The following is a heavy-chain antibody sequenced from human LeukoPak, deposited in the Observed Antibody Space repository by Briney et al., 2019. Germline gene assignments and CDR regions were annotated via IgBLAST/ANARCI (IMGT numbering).Heavy chain of an antibody. J-gene: IGHJ4*02. CDR3: AKGGSGSYYDNFDY. Sequence: PGRSLRLSCAASGFTFSSYGMHWVRQAPGKGLEWVASISYDGSNKYYADSVKGRFTISRDNLKNTLYLQMNSLGAEDTAVYYCAKGGSGSYYDNFDYWGQGTLVTVSS. CDR2: ISYDGSNK. V-gene: IGHV3-30*18. CDR1: GFTFSSYG. D-gene: IGHD1-26*01.